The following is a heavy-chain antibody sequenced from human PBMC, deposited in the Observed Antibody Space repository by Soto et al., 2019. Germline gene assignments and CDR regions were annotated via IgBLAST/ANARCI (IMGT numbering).Heavy chain of an antibody. V-gene: IGHV3-53*01. CDR3: ARVVGYYYYGMDV. J-gene: IGHJ6*02. Sequence: SGGSLRLSCAASGFTVSSNYMSWVRQAPGKGLEWVSVIYSGGSTYYADSVKGRFTISRDNSKNTLYLQMNSLRAEDTAVYYCARVVGYYYYGMDVWGQGTTVTVSS. D-gene: IGHD2-15*01. CDR1: GFTVSSNY. CDR2: IYSGGST.